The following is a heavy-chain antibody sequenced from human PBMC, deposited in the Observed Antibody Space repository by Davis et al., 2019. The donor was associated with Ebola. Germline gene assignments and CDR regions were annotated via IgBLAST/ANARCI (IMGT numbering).Heavy chain of an antibody. J-gene: IGHJ4*02. CDR1: GYTFTDFD. CDR2: INAGNGNM. CDR3: ARDTGIRYVSLGY. V-gene: IGHV1-3*01. Sequence: AASVKVSCKASGYTFTDFDIHWVRQAPGQGLEWMGWINAGNGNMRYSQKFQGRVTITRDTSASTVYMELSSLRSEDTAEYYCARDTGIRYVSLGYWGQGTLVTVSS. D-gene: IGHD3-9*01.